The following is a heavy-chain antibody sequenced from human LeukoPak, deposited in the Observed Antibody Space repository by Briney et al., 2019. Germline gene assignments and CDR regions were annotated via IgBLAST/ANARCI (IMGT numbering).Heavy chain of an antibody. V-gene: IGHV4-59*08. CDR2: IYYSGST. J-gene: IGHJ4*02. CDR1: YX. Sequence: YXWSWIRQPPGKGLEWIGYIYYSGSTNYNPSLKSRVTISVDTSKNQFSLKLSSVTAADTAVYYCARFENSGYDFSFDYWGQGTLVTVSS. CDR3: ARFENSGYDFSFDY. D-gene: IGHD5-12*01.